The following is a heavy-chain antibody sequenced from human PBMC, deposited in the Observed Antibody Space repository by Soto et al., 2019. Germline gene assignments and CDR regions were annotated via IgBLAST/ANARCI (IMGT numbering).Heavy chain of an antibody. J-gene: IGHJ6*02. D-gene: IGHD3-22*01. Sequence: SETLSLTYTVSGGSISSGDYYWSWISQPPGKGLEWIGYIYYSGSTYYNPSLKSRVTISVDTSKNQFSLKLSSVTAADTAVYYCARARTYYYDSSGYYYSGYYYYGMDVWGQGTTVTV. CDR1: GGSISSGDYY. V-gene: IGHV4-30-4*01. CDR2: IYYSGST. CDR3: ARARTYYYDSSGYYYSGYYYYGMDV.